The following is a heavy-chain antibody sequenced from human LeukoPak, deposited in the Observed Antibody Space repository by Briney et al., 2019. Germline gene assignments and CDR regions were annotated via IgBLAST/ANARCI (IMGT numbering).Heavy chain of an antibody. D-gene: IGHD1-26*01. J-gene: IGHJ4*02. CDR3: ARADLSGSYFHPHFLDY. V-gene: IGHV3-48*03. CDR1: GFTFSSYE. Sequence: GGSLRLSCAASGFTFSSYEMNWVRQAPGKGLEWVSYISSSGSTIYYADSVKGRFTISRDNAKNSLYLQMNSLRAEDTAMYYCARADLSGSYFHPHFLDYWGQGTLVTVSS. CDR2: ISSSGSTI.